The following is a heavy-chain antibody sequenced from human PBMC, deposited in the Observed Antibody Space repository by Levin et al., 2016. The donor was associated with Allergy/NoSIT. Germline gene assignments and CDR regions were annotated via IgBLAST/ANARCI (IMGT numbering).Heavy chain of an antibody. D-gene: IGHD2-8*01. V-gene: IGHV3-7*01. J-gene: IGHJ4*02. Sequence: WIRQPPGKGLEWVANIKQDGSEKYYVDSVKGRFTISRDNAENSLFLQINSLRAEDTAVYYCTRDFYCTNGVCYKAYGYWGQGTLVTVSS. CDR3: TRDFYCTNGVCYKAYGY. CDR2: IKQDGSEK.